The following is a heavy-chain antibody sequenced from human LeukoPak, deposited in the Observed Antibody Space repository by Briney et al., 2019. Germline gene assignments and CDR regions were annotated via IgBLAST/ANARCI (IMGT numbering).Heavy chain of an antibody. CDR3: ARGRITMIVVAERYNWFDP. Sequence: ASVKVSCKASGYTFTGYYMHWVRQAPGQGLEWMGWINPNSGGTNYAQKFQGRVTMTRDTSICTAYMELSRLRSDDTAVYYCARGRITMIVVAERYNWFDPWGQGTLVTVSS. CDR2: INPNSGGT. D-gene: IGHD3-22*01. J-gene: IGHJ5*02. V-gene: IGHV1-2*02. CDR1: GYTFTGYY.